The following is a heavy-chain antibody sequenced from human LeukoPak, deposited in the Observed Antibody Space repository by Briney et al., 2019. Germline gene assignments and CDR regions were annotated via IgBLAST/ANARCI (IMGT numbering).Heavy chain of an antibody. V-gene: IGHV3-9*01. Sequence: GGSLRLSCAGSGFIFNNYAMHWVRQPPGKGLEWVSGISWNSGSIDYADSVKGRFTISRDNAKNFLYLQMNSLRVEDTAFYYCAKDNRRHYTSGPNPDSLHWGQGALVTVSS. CDR3: AKDNRRHYTSGPNPDSLH. CDR2: ISWNSGSI. CDR1: GFIFNNYA. D-gene: IGHD6-19*01. J-gene: IGHJ4*02.